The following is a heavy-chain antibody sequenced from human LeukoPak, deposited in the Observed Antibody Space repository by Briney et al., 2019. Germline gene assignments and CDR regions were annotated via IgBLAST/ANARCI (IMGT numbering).Heavy chain of an antibody. CDR2: IYTSGST. D-gene: IGHD1-26*01. V-gene: IGHV4-61*02. CDR1: GGSISSGSYY. CDR3: ARDRINSGSYREDY. Sequence: PSQTLSLTCTVSGGSISSGSYYWSWLRQPAGKGLEWIGRIYTSGSTNYNPSLKSRVTISVDTSKNQFSLKLSSVTAADTAVYYCARDRINSGSYREDYWGQGTLVTVSS. J-gene: IGHJ4*02.